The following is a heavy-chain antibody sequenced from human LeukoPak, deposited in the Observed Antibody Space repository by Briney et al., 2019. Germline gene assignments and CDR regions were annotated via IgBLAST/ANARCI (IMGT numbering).Heavy chain of an antibody. D-gene: IGHD4-17*01. CDR2: ISYDGSTK. V-gene: IGHV3-30*18. CDR1: GFTFSTYG. CDR3: AKDMTAVTPYLDY. J-gene: IGHJ4*02. Sequence: PGGSLRLSCAASGFTFSTYGMHWVRQPPGKGLEWVAVISYDGSTKYYEGSVKGRFTISRDDSKNTLYLQMNSLRAEDTAVYYCAKDMTAVTPYLDYWGQGTLVTVSS.